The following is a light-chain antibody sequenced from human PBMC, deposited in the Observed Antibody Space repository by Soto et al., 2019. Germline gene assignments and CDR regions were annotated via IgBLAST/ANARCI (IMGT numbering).Light chain of an antibody. CDR3: QQYTSSSRT. V-gene: IGKV1-5*01. CDR1: QSIGRL. CDR2: DAS. Sequence: DIQMTQSPSTLSASVGERVTITCRASQSIGRLLAWYQQKPVKAPKLLIYDASNLQSGVPSRLSGSGSGTEFTLTISRLQPDDFATYYCQQYTSSSRTFGQGTKV. J-gene: IGKJ1*01.